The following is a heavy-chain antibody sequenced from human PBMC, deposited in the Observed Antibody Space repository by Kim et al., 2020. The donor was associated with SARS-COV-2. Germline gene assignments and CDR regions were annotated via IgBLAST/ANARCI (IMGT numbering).Heavy chain of an antibody. CDR2: IRTRASAETT. V-gene: IGHV3-23*01. Sequence: GGSLRLSCAASGFTLGNNVMSWVRQAPGRGLEWVSAIRTRASAETTYYADSVNGRFTVSRDISKNTLYLELSSLRADDTALYYCAKDRGGRDWPGFDSWGQGTLVTVSS. D-gene: IGHD3-9*01. J-gene: IGHJ4*02. CDR1: GFTLGNNV. CDR3: AKDRGGRDWPGFDS.